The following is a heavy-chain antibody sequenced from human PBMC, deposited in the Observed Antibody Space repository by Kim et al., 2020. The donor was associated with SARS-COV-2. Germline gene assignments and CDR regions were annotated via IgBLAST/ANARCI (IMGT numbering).Heavy chain of an antibody. CDR1: GFTFSSYA. CDR2: ISGSGGST. V-gene: IGHV3-23*01. J-gene: IGHJ6*02. CDR3: AKPGVDDYDGGDGYYYYGIDD. D-gene: IGHD4-17*01. Sequence: GGSLRLSCAASGFTFSSYAMSWVRQAPGKGLEWVSAISGSGGSTYYADSVKGRFTISRDNSKNTLYLQMNSLRAEDTAVYYCAKPGVDDYDGGDGYYYYGIDDWGQGTTVTVSS.